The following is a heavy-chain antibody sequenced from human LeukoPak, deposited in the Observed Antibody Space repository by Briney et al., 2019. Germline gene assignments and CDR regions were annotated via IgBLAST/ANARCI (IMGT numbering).Heavy chain of an antibody. CDR3: ARRLHFYALFDY. Sequence: SETLSLTCTVSGGSISNTNYYRGWIRQPPGKGLEWIGTIYYSGTTYSSPSLKSRVTISVDTSTNQFSLKVRSVTAADTAVYYCARRLHFYALFDYWGQGTLVTVSS. CDR2: IYYSGTT. CDR1: GGSISNTNYY. D-gene: IGHD2/OR15-2a*01. V-gene: IGHV4-39*01. J-gene: IGHJ4*02.